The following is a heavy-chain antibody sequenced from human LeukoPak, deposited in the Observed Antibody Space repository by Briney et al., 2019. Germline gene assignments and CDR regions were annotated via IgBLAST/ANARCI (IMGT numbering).Heavy chain of an antibody. CDR2: ISGSGGST. CDR3: ARKYSSGWYVYYFDY. D-gene: IGHD6-19*01. CDR1: GFTFSSYA. J-gene: IGHJ4*02. Sequence: SLRLSCAASGFTFSSYAMSLVRQAPGEGPGGGSAISGSGGSTYYADPVKGRFTISRDNSKNTLYLQMNSLRAEDTAVYYCARKYSSGWYVYYFDYWGQGTLVTVSS. V-gene: IGHV3-23*01.